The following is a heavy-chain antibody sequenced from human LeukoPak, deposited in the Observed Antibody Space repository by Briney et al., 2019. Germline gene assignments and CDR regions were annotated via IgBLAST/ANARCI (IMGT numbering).Heavy chain of an antibody. CDR3: AKDIGSSGYYYPDY. D-gene: IGHD3-22*01. Sequence: SETLSLTCTVSGGSISSYYWSWIRQPAGKGLEWIGRIYTSGSTNYNPSLKSRVTMSVDTSKNQFSLKLSSVTAADTALYYCAKDIGSSGYYYPDYWGQGTLVTVSS. CDR1: GGSISSYY. CDR2: IYTSGST. J-gene: IGHJ4*02. V-gene: IGHV4-4*07.